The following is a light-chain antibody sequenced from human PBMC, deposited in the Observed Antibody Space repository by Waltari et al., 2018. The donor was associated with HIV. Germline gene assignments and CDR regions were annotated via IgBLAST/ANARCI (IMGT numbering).Light chain of an antibody. V-gene: IGLV2-8*01. CDR1: SSDVGGYKY. CDR3: SSYAGSNNLV. Sequence: QSALTQPPSASGSPGQSVTISCTGTSSDVGGYKYVSWYQQHPGKAPKLMIYEVSKRPSGVPDRFSGSTSGNTASLTVSGLQAEDEADYYCSSYAGSNNLVFGTGTKVTVL. J-gene: IGLJ1*01. CDR2: EVS.